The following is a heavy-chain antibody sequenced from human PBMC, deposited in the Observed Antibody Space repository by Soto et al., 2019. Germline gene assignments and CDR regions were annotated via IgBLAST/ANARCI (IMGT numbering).Heavy chain of an antibody. CDR1: VDSVSSNIAA. Sequence: SQTLSLTCAISVDSVSSNIAAWNWNRQSPSRGLEWLGRTYYKSQWYYDYAVSVKSRITINPDTSKNQFSLQLNSVSPEDTAVYYCAGDRQSVRGVQIAVGNFDSWGQGTLVTVSS. D-gene: IGHD6-19*01. CDR2: TYYKSQWYY. J-gene: IGHJ4*02. CDR3: AGDRQSVRGVQIAVGNFDS. V-gene: IGHV6-1*01.